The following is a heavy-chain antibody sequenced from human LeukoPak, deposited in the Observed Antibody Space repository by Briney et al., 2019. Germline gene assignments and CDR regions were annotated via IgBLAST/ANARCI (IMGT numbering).Heavy chain of an antibody. V-gene: IGHV3-74*01. CDR1: GFTFSSYW. D-gene: IGHD4-17*01. CDR3: AKDVDDYGDYGYNWFDP. Sequence: GGSLRLSCAASGFTFSSYWMHWVRQAPGKGLVWVSRINSDGSSTSYAGSVKGRFTISRDNAKNTLYLQMNSLRAEDTAVYYCAKDVDDYGDYGYNWFDPWGQGTLVTVSS. J-gene: IGHJ5*02. CDR2: INSDGSST.